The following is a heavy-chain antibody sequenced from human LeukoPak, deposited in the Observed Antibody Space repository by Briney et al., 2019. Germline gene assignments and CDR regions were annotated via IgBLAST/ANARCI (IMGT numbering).Heavy chain of an antibody. Sequence: LSLTCAVYGGSFSGYYWSWIRQPPGKGLEWVSYISSSGSTIYYADSVKGRFTISRDNAKNSLYLQMNSLRAEETAVYYCARLNIVATIRYYYYYGMDVWGKGTTVTVSS. V-gene: IGHV3-11*04. CDR2: ISSSGSTI. CDR3: ARLNIVATIRYYYYYGMDV. D-gene: IGHD5-12*01. CDR1: GGSFSGYY. J-gene: IGHJ6*04.